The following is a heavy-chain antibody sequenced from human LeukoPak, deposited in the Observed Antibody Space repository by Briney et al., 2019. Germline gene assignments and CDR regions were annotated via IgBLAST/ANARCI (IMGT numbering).Heavy chain of an antibody. CDR2: IDYSGSA. Sequence: SETLSLTCTVSGGSISSSSDYWGWFRQPPGTGLEWLGSIDYSGSADYNPSLKSRVTLSVDTPKNQFSLKLSSVTAADTAMYYCAKSGGYGLIDYWGQGTLVTVSS. D-gene: IGHD1-26*01. CDR3: AKSGGYGLIDY. J-gene: IGHJ4*02. V-gene: IGHV4-39*01. CDR1: GGSISSSSDY.